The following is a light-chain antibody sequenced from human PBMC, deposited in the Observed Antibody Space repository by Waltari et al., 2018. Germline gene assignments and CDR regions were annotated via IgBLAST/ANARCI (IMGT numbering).Light chain of an antibody. CDR1: ASHIGSST. Sequence: QSVVTQPPSASGTPGQRVTISCSGSASHIGSSTVNWYQQLPGTAPKLLIYSNDQRPSGVPDRFSGSKSGTSASLAISGLQPEDEADYYCAVWDDSLDGYVFATGTTVTVL. CDR2: SND. J-gene: IGLJ1*01. CDR3: AVWDDSLDGYV. V-gene: IGLV1-44*01.